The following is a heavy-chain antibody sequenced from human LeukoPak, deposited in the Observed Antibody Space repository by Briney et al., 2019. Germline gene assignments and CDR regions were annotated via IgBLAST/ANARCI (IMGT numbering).Heavy chain of an antibody. D-gene: IGHD6-13*01. CDR2: ISGSGGST. Sequence: GGSLRLSCAASRFTFSSYAMSWVRQAPGKGLEWVSAISGSGGSTYYADSVKGRFTISRDNPKNTLYLQMNSLRAEDTAVYYCALRETAAGPFDYWGQGTLVTVSS. CDR3: ALRETAAGPFDY. V-gene: IGHV3-23*01. CDR1: RFTFSSYA. J-gene: IGHJ4*02.